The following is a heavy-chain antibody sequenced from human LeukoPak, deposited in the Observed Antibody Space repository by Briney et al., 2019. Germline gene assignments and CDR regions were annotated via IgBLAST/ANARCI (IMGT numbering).Heavy chain of an antibody. CDR3: AKVGGSSSAGYYYYYYMDV. Sequence: PGGSLRLSCAASGFTFSSYAMSWVRQAPGKGLEWVSAISGSGGSTYYADSVKGRFTISRDNSKNTLYLQMNSLRAEDTAVYYCAKVGGSSSAGYYYYYYMDVWGKGTTVTVSS. CDR2: ISGSGGST. CDR1: GFTFSSYA. D-gene: IGHD6-13*01. J-gene: IGHJ6*03. V-gene: IGHV3-23*01.